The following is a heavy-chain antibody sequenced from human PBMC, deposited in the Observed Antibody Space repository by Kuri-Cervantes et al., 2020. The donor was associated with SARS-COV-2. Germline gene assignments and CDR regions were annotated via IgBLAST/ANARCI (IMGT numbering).Heavy chain of an antibody. CDR3: ARVSPISYYYDSSGYLDY. D-gene: IGHD3-22*01. CDR1: GFTFSSYG. J-gene: IGHJ4*02. Sequence: GESLKISCVASGFTFSSYGMHWVRQAPGKGLEWVSAISGSGGSTYYADSVKGRFTISRDNSKNTLYLQMNSLRAEDTAVYYCARVSPISYYYDSSGYLDYWGQGTLVTVSS. V-gene: IGHV3-23*01. CDR2: ISGSGGST.